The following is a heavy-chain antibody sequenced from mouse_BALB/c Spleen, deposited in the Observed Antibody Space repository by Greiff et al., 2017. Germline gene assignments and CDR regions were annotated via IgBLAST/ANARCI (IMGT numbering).Heavy chain of an antibody. Sequence: EVKLVESGGGLVKPGGSLKLSCAASGFTFSSYAMSWVRQTPEERLEWVASISSGGSTYYPDSVKGRFTISRDNARNILYLQMSSLRSEDTAMYYCARGYDGYYSYYAMDYWGQGTSVTVSS. CDR1: GFTFSSYA. CDR3: ARGYDGYYSYYAMDY. J-gene: IGHJ4*01. CDR2: ISSGGST. V-gene: IGHV5-6-5*01. D-gene: IGHD2-3*01.